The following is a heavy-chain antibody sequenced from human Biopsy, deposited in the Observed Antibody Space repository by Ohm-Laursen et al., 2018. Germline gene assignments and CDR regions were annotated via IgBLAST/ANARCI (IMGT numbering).Heavy chain of an antibody. CDR1: GDSINNYY. Sequence: SETLSLTCTVSGDSINNYYWSWIRQPAGKGLEWIGRIYTSGSPNYNLSLESRVTMSVDTSKNQFSLNLRSVTAADKAVYYCARGTGRYYVYGAFDIWGQGTVVTVSS. V-gene: IGHV4-4*07. D-gene: IGHD1-26*01. J-gene: IGHJ3*02. CDR3: ARGTGRYYVYGAFDI. CDR2: IYTSGSP.